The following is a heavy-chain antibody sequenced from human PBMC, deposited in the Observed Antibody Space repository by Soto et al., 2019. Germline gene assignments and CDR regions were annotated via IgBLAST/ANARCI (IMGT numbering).Heavy chain of an antibody. CDR1: GGSISSYY. Sequence: PSETLSLTCTVSGGSISSYYWSWIRQPPGKGLEWIGYIYYSGSTNYNPSLKSRVTISVDTSKNQFSLKLSSVTAADTAVYYCARERFGELFDYMDVWGKGTTVTVS. J-gene: IGHJ6*03. D-gene: IGHD3-10*01. V-gene: IGHV4-59*01. CDR3: ARERFGELFDYMDV. CDR2: IYYSGST.